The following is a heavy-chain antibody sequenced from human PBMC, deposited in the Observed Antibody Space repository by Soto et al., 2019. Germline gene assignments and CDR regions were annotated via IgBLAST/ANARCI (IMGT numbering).Heavy chain of an antibody. CDR3: ARRWYYGSGSPKAFDI. V-gene: IGHV5-51*01. Sequence: GESLKISCKGSGYSFTSYWIGWVGQMPGKGLEWMGIIYPGDSDTRYSPSFQGQVTISADKSISTAYLQWSSLKASDTAMYYCARRWYYGSGSPKAFDIWGQGTMVTVSS. D-gene: IGHD3-10*01. CDR2: IYPGDSDT. CDR1: GYSFTSYW. J-gene: IGHJ3*02.